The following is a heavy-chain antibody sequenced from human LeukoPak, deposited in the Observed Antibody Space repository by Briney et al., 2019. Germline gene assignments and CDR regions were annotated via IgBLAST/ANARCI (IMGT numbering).Heavy chain of an antibody. CDR2: INPNSGGT. D-gene: IGHD6-6*01. Sequence: ASVKVSCTASGYTFTGYYMHWVRQAPGQGLEWMGWINPNSGGTNYAQKFQGRVTMTRDTSISTAYMELSRLRSDDTAVYYCARDRGVEYSSAFDYWGQGTLVTVSS. J-gene: IGHJ4*02. CDR1: GYTFTGYY. CDR3: ARDRGVEYSSAFDY. V-gene: IGHV1-2*02.